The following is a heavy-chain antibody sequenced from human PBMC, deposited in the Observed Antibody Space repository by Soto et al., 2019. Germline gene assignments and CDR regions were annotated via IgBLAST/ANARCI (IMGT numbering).Heavy chain of an antibody. J-gene: IGHJ4*02. CDR1: GDPVSSGSYY. CDR2: IYHNGST. Sequence: QVQLQESGPGLVQPSQTLSLTCSVSGDPVSSGSYYWTWVRQHPVKGLEWIGYIYHNGSTYYNPSLQSRLIMSIDTSKNQFSLHLYSVTAADTAVYFCAAKLGTTHYFDFWGQGSLVAVSS. D-gene: IGHD7-27*01. V-gene: IGHV4-31*03. CDR3: AAKLGTTHYFDF.